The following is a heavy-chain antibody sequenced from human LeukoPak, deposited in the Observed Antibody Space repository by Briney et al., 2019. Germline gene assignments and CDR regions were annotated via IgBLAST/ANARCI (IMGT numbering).Heavy chain of an antibody. CDR3: AKDLRVAVGRGYFEY. CDR1: GFTFSSNA. D-gene: IGHD6-19*01. Sequence: QPGGSLRLSCAASGFTFSSNAMSWVRQAPGKGLEWVSAISGTGHSTYYADPVKGRFTISRDNSKNTLDLQMNSLRAEDTAVYYCAKDLRVAVGRGYFEYWGQGTLVTVSS. V-gene: IGHV3-23*01. CDR2: ISGTGHST. J-gene: IGHJ4*02.